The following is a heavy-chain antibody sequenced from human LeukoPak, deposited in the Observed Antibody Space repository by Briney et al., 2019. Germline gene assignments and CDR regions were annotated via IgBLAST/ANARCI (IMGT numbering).Heavy chain of an antibody. CDR1: GYIFRNFG. J-gene: IGHJ5*02. V-gene: IGHV1-18*04. CDR3: ARSGDGNWFDP. D-gene: IGHD4-17*01. CDR2: ISAYNGNT. Sequence: GASVKVSCKASGYIFRNFGVGWLRQAPGQGPEWMGWISAYNGNTNYAQKFQGRVAMTTDTFTSTAYMELRSLTSDDTAEYYYARSGDGNWFDPWGQGTLVTVSS.